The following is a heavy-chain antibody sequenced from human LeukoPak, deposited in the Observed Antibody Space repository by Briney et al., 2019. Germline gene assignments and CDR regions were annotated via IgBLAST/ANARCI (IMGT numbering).Heavy chain of an antibody. V-gene: IGHV3-23*01. J-gene: IGHJ4*02. CDR2: ISANGANT. D-gene: IGHD4-23*01. CDR1: GFTFDTYA. CDR3: WDFRGGY. Sequence: GGSLRLSCAVSGFTFDTYAMSWVRQAPGKGLEWVSSISANGANTYYADPVKGRLTISRDNSKSTLHLQLNSLGAEDTAVYYCWDFRGGYWGQGTLVTVSS.